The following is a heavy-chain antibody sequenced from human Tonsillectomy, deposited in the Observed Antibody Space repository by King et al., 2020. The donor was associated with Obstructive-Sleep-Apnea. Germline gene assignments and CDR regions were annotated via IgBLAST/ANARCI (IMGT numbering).Heavy chain of an antibody. D-gene: IGHD5-24*01. CDR1: GGTFSSYA. V-gene: IGHV1-69*01. J-gene: IGHJ4*02. CDR3: ARVGRDGYNYSPFDY. Sequence: QLVQSGAEVKKPGSSVKVSCKASGGTFSSYAISWVRQAPGQGLEWMGGIIPIFGTANCAQKFQGRVTITADESTNTAYMELSSLRSEDTAVYYCARVGRDGYNYSPFDYWGQGTLVTVSS. CDR2: IIPIFGTA.